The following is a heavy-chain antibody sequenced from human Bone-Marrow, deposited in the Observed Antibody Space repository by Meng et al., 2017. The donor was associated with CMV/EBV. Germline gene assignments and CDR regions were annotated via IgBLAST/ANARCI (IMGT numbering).Heavy chain of an antibody. CDR3: ARVAYGDYVIWFDP. V-gene: IGHV3-30-3*01. Sequence: GGSLRLSCAASGFAFSTYAMHWVRQAPGKGLDWVAVIAYYGSDKYYSSSVKGRFTISRDNAKNSLYLQMNSLRAEDTAVYYCARVAYGDYVIWFDPWGQGTLVTVSS. CDR2: IAYYGSDK. D-gene: IGHD4-17*01. J-gene: IGHJ5*02. CDR1: GFAFSTYA.